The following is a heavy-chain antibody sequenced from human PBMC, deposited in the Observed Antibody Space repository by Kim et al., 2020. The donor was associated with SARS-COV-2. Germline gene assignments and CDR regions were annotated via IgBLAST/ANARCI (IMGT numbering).Heavy chain of an antibody. Sequence: SENYYVDSVKGRFTISRDNAKNSLHLKMNSRRDEDTAVYYCAKDAFWSLGYWGQGVLVAVSS. J-gene: IGHJ4*02. V-gene: IGHV3-7*03. CDR2: SEN. CDR3: AKDAFWSLGY. D-gene: IGHD2-8*02.